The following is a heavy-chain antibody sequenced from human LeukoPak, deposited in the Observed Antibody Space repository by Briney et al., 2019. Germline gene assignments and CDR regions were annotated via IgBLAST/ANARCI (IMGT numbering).Heavy chain of an antibody. D-gene: IGHD2/OR15-2a*01. J-gene: IGHJ5*02. CDR3: ASRCPHSMTDCLDP. Sequence: PLETLSLTCTVSGGSISSSSYYWGWIRQPPGKGLEWIGSIYYSGSTYYNPSLKSRVTISVDTSKNQFSLKLSSVTAADTAVYYCASRCPHSMTDCLDPWGQGTLVTVSS. CDR1: GGSISSSSYY. CDR2: IYYSGST. V-gene: IGHV4-39*07.